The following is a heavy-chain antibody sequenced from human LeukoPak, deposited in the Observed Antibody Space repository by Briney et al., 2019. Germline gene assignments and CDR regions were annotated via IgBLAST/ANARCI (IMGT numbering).Heavy chain of an antibody. CDR1: GYTFTSYY. V-gene: IGHV1-2*02. CDR3: ARVDYDFWSGYLYYFDY. CDR2: INPNSGGT. Sequence: ASVKVSCKASGYTFTSYYMHGVRQAPGQGLEWMGWINPNSGGTNYAQKFQGRVTMTRDTSISTAYMELSRLRSDDTAVYYCARVDYDFWSGYLYYFDYWGQGTLVTVSS. D-gene: IGHD3-3*01. J-gene: IGHJ4*02.